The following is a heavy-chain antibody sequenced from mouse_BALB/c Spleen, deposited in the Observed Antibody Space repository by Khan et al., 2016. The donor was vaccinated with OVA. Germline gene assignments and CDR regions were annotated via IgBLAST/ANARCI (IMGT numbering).Heavy chain of an antibody. CDR3: ADHVTGSFAY. CDR1: GFTFSSYS. J-gene: IGHJ3*01. V-gene: IGHV5-6*01. CDR2: ISSGGDYT. Sequence: EVKLMESGGDLVKPGGSLKLSCAASGFTFSSYSMSWVRQTPDKRLEWVASISSGGDYTYYPDSVKGRFTISRDNAKNTLYLHMSDLKSEDTSLHYCADHVTGSFAYWGQGTLVTVAA. D-gene: IGHD4-1*01.